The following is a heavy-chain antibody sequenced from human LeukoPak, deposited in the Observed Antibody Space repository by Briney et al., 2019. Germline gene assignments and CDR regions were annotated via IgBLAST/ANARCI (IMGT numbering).Heavy chain of an antibody. CDR1: GFTFSSYS. J-gene: IGHJ4*02. CDR3: ARDPRVDLDY. D-gene: IGHD2-15*01. CDR2: ISSSSSYI. V-gene: IGHV3-21*01. Sequence: PGGSLRLSCAASGFTFSSYSMNWVRQALGKGLEWVSSISSSSSYIYYADSVKGRFTISRDNAKNSLYLQMNSLRAEDTAVYYCARDPRVDLDYWGQGTLVTVSS.